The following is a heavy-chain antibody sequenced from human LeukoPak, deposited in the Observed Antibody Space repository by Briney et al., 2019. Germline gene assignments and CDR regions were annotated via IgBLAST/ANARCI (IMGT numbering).Heavy chain of an antibody. CDR1: GYTFTGYY. CDR2: INPNSGGT. Sequence: ASVKVSCMASGYTFTGYYMHWVRQAPGQGLEWMGWINPNSGGTNYAQKFQGRVTMTRDTSISTAYMELSRLRSDDTAVYYCARDGANDFWSGYPDYWGQGTLVTVSS. J-gene: IGHJ4*02. V-gene: IGHV1-2*02. CDR3: ARDGANDFWSGYPDY. D-gene: IGHD3-3*01.